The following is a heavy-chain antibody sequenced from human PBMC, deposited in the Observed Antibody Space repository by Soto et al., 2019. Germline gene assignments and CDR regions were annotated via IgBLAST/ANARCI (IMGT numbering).Heavy chain of an antibody. J-gene: IGHJ6*02. Sequence: SETLSLTCGVYRGSFSGFYWSWVRQTPGGGLEWIGEINHSGTTNYNPSFQNRVTIPVDKSTNNFSLKMTSVTAADAAVYYCARGRGSVHGYNFYGLDVWGQGTTVTVSS. V-gene: IGHV4-34*01. CDR3: ARGRGSVHGYNFYGLDV. CDR2: INHSGTT. D-gene: IGHD1-1*01. CDR1: RGSFSGFY.